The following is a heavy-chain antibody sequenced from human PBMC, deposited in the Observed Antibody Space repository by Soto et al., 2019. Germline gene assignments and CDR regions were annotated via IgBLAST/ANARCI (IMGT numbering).Heavy chain of an antibody. CDR1: GYTFTSYG. J-gene: IGHJ6*02. CDR2: ISAYNGNT. V-gene: IGHV1-18*01. Sequence: GASVKVSCKASGYTFTSYGISWVRQAPVQGLEWMGWISAYNGNTNYAQKLQGRVTMTTDTSTSTAYMELRSLRSDDTAVYYCARDWVMTTVTSYYYYGMDVWGQGTTVTVSS. D-gene: IGHD4-4*01. CDR3: ARDWVMTTVTSYYYYGMDV.